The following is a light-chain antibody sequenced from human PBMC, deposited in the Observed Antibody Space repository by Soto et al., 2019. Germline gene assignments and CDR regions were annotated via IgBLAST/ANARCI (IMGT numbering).Light chain of an antibody. V-gene: IGKV1-5*03. J-gene: IGKJ1*01. CDR3: GQFNTTPGT. Sequence: DVPMTKSPSTLADSEGDGVTISFRASQSVCIWLAWYQQKPGRARKLLIYKSSTLGSGVPSRFSGSRSGTDVTLTMSSLPPDAFATYYGGQFNTTPGTFGRGTRVDIE. CDR2: KSS. CDR1: QSVCIW.